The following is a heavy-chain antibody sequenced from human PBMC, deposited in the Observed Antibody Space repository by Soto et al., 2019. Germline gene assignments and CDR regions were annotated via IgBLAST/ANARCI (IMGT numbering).Heavy chain of an antibody. CDR3: AMRPLGYCSGTSCYDY. CDR1: GLTVSSHY. Sequence: EVQLVESGGGLIQPGGSLSLSCAVSGLTVSSHYMSWVRQAPGKGLEWVSMIYAGGSTYYADSVKGRFTISRGNSENTLYLQMSSLRAEDTALYYCAMRPLGYCSGTSCYDYWGLGTLVTVSS. D-gene: IGHD2-2*01. J-gene: IGHJ4*02. V-gene: IGHV3-53*01. CDR2: IYAGGST.